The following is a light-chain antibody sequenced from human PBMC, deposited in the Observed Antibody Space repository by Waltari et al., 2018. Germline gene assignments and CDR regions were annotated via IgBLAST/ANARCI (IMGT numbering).Light chain of an antibody. CDR2: GQD. V-gene: IGLV3-19*01. CDR3: HARDTISTRV. CDR1: SPRRYY. Sequence: SSELTQDPAVSVALGQTVRITCQGDSPRRYYASWYQQRPGQAPRLVLYGQDNRPSGLPDRFAGSTRGDTASWTIAGAQAEDEADYYCHARDTISTRVFGGGTRLTV. J-gene: IGLJ3*02.